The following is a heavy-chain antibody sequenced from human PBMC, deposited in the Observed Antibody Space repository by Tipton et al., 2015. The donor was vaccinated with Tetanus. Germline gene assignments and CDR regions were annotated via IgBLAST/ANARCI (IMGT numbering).Heavy chain of an antibody. CDR2: ICYSGST. CDR1: GGSISNSNFY. CDR3: ARGTGDY. V-gene: IGHV4-30-4*01. Sequence: LRLSCTVSGGSISNSNFYWSWIRQPPGKGLEWIGYICYSGSTYYNPSLKSRVTMSLDTSKNQFSVRLTSVTAADTAVYYCARGTGDYWGQGTLVTVSS. J-gene: IGHJ4*02. D-gene: IGHD1-14*01.